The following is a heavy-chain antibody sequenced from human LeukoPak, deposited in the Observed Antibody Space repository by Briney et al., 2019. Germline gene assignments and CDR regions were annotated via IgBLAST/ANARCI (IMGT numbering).Heavy chain of an antibody. CDR1: GGSISSYH. D-gene: IGHD2-15*01. Sequence: SETLSLTCTVSGGSISSYHWSWIRQPPGKGLEWIGSISYSGSTYYNPSLKSRVTISVGTSKNQFSLKLNSVTAADTAVYYCARSVNIVVEYYFDYWGQGTLVTVSS. CDR3: ARSVNIVVEYYFDY. V-gene: IGHV4-59*05. J-gene: IGHJ4*02. CDR2: ISYSGST.